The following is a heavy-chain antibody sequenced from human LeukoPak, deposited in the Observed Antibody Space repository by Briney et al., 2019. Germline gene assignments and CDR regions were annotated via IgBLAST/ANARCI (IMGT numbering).Heavy chain of an antibody. D-gene: IGHD1-26*01. CDR2: ISWDGNKV. J-gene: IGHJ4*02. V-gene: IGHV3-9*01. CDR1: GFSFDDYA. Sequence: GGSLSLSCVFSGFSFDDYAMHWVRQGPPKALAWVSVISWDGNKVPYADSVKGRFTISRDNAKNSLYLQMTSLRPEDTAFYYCAKDRPVATTLHHFDHWGLGTLVTVSS. CDR3: AKDRPVATTLHHFDH.